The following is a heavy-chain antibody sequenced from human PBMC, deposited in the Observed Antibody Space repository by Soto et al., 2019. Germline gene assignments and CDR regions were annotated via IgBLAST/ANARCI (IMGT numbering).Heavy chain of an antibody. Sequence: EVQLLESGGGLVQPGGSLRLSCAASGSTFSSYAMSWVRQAPGKGLEWVSAISGSGGSTYYADSVKGRFTISRDNSKNTRYLQMNSRRAEDTAVYYCAKDRLQSANEWLLGWFDPWGQGTLVTVSS. CDR3: AKDRLQSANEWLLGWFDP. J-gene: IGHJ5*02. D-gene: IGHD5-12*01. V-gene: IGHV3-23*01. CDR1: GSTFSSYA. CDR2: ISGSGGST.